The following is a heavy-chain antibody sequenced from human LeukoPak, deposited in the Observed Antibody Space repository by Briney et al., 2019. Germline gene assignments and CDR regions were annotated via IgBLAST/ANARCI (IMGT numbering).Heavy chain of an antibody. D-gene: IGHD7-27*01. Sequence: PGGSLRLSCAASGFTFSSYSMNWVRQAPGKGLEWVSSISSSSSYIYYADSVKGRFTISRDNAKDSLYLQMNSLRAEDTAVYYCARDRLGIFYYWGQGTLVTVSS. J-gene: IGHJ4*02. CDR2: ISSSSSYI. CDR1: GFTFSSYS. V-gene: IGHV3-21*01. CDR3: ARDRLGIFYY.